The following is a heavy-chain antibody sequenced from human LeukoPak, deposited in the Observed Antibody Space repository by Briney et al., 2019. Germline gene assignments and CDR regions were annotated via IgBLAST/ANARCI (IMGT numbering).Heavy chain of an antibody. J-gene: IGHJ4*02. CDR3: AREGELELRRAHFDY. CDR1: GYTFTSYY. CDR2: INPSGGST. D-gene: IGHD1-7*01. V-gene: IGHV1-46*01. Sequence: GASVKVSCKASGYTFTSYYMHWVRQAPGQGLEWMGIINPSGGSTSYAQKFQGRVTMTRDMSTSTVYMELSSLRSEDTTVYYCAREGELELRRAHFDYWGQGTLVTVSS.